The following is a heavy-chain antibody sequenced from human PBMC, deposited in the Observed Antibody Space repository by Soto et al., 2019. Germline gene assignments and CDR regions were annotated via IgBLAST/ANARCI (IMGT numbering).Heavy chain of an antibody. CDR3: ARGGADFWSGYGEGTGYYFDY. D-gene: IGHD3-3*01. Sequence: GGSLRLSCAASGFTFSSYWMSWVRQAPGKGLEWVANIKQDGSEKYYVDSVKGRFTISRDNAKNSLYLQMNSLRAEDTAVYYCARGGADFWSGYGEGTGYYFDYWGQGTLVTVSS. CDR1: GFTFSSYW. J-gene: IGHJ4*02. CDR2: IKQDGSEK. V-gene: IGHV3-7*01.